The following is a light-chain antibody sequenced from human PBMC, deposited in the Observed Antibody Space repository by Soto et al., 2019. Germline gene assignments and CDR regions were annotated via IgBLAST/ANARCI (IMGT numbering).Light chain of an antibody. J-gene: IGLJ2*01. CDR2: VGTGEIVG. CDR1: SGYSNYK. Sequence: QAVVTQPPSASASLGASVTLTCTLSSGYSNYKVDWYQQRPGKGPRFVMRVGTGEIVGSKGDGIPDRFSVLGSGLNRYLTIKNIQEEDESDYHCGTDHGSGSNFVWIFGGGTKLTVL. V-gene: IGLV9-49*01. CDR3: GTDHGSGSNFVWI.